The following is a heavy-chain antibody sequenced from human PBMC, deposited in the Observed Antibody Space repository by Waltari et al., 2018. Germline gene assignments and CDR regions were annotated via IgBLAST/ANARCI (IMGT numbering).Heavy chain of an antibody. CDR1: GGSISSSSYY. D-gene: IGHD4-17*01. Sequence: QLQLQESGPGLVKPSETLSLTCTVSGGSISSSSYYWGWIRQPPGKGLEWIGRIYYSGSTYYNPSLKSRVTISVDTSKNQFSLKLSSVTAADTAVYYCARGAGDYTAGFDYWGQGTLVTVSS. V-gene: IGHV4-39*07. CDR2: IYYSGST. CDR3: ARGAGDYTAGFDY. J-gene: IGHJ4*02.